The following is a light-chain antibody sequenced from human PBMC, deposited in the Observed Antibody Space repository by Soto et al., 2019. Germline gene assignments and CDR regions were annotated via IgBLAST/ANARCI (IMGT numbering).Light chain of an antibody. CDR3: CSYAGSSTLV. Sequence: QSALTQPASVSGSPGQSITISCIGTSSDVGTYDAVSWYQQHPGKAPKLFLYEVTKRPSGVSSRFSGSKSGSTASLTISGLQAEDEADYYCCSYAGSSTLVFGGGTQLTVL. J-gene: IGLJ7*01. CDR2: EVT. V-gene: IGLV2-23*02. CDR1: SSDVGTYDA.